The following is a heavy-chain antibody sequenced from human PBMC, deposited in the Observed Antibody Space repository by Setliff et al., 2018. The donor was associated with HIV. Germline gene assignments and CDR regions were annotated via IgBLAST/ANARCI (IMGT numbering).Heavy chain of an antibody. Sequence: PSETLSLTCAVYGGSFSGYYWSWIRQPPGKGLGWIGEINHSGSTNYNPSLKSRVTISVDTSKNQFSLRLNSVTAADTAVYYCARQGYYDSGGLDASDIWGQGTLVTVSS. D-gene: IGHD3-22*01. CDR3: ARQGYYDSGGLDASDI. CDR2: INHSGST. CDR1: GGSFSGYY. J-gene: IGHJ3*02. V-gene: IGHV4-34*01.